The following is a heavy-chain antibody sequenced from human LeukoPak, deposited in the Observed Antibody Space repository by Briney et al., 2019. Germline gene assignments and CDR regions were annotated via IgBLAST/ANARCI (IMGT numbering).Heavy chain of an antibody. J-gene: IGHJ4*02. D-gene: IGHD2-15*01. CDR3: ASRSGGGHFGY. CDR2: IYYSGST. V-gene: IGHV4-59*08. Sequence: SETLSLTCTVSGGSISSYYWSWLRQPPGKGLEWIGYIYYSGSTNYNPSLKSRVTISVDTSKNQFSLKLSSVTAADTAVYYCASRSGGGHFGYWGQGTLVTVSS. CDR1: GGSISSYY.